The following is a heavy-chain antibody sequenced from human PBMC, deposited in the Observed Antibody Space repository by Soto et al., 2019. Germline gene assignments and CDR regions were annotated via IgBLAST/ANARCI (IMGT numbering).Heavy chain of an antibody. CDR1: GFTFSSYG. CDR3: AKDGADTAMVTTFDY. D-gene: IGHD5-18*01. CDR2: IWYDGSNK. V-gene: IGHV3-30*02. Sequence: GGSLRLSCAASGFTFSSYGMHWVRQAPGKGLEWVAVIWYDGSNKYYADSVKGRFTISRDNSKNTLYLQMNSLRAEDTAVYYCAKDGADTAMVTTFDYWGQGTLVTVSS. J-gene: IGHJ4*02.